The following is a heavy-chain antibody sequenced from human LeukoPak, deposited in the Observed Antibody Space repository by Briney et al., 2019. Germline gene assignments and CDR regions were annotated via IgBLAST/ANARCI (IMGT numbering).Heavy chain of an antibody. D-gene: IGHD6-19*01. V-gene: IGHV3-7*04. J-gene: IGHJ4*02. Sequence: GGSLRLSCGVSGFTFSSYWMRWVRQAPGEGLEWVANINEDGSETKYVDSVKGRFTISGDNAKDSLYLQMNSLRVEDTAVYYCARDQSGSGWYYCAQGTLVAVSS. CDR2: INEDGSET. CDR1: GFTFSSYW. CDR3: ARDQSGSGWYY.